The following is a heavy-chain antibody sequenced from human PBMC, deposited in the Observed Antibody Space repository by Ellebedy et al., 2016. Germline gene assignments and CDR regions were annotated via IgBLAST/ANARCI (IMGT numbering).Heavy chain of an antibody. D-gene: IGHD2-2*01. CDR2: ISPNSGYT. Sequence: GGSLRLSCAASGFIFSDYYMNWIRQAPGEGLEWVSSISPNSGYTNYVDSVKGRFTISRDNADNSLYLQMNSLRAEDTAVYYCARAYVPLSGVSFNRADGIDVWGQGTTVTVSS. CDR1: GFIFSDYY. CDR3: ARAYVPLSGVSFNRADGIDV. J-gene: IGHJ6*02. V-gene: IGHV3-11*06.